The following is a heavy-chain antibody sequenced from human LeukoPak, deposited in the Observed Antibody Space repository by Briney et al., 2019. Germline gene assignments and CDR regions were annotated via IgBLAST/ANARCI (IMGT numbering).Heavy chain of an antibody. CDR3: AKDDAWLRFGE. CDR2: ISGSGGST. D-gene: IGHD3-10*01. Sequence: GGSLRLSCAASGFTFSTFAMIWVRQPPGKGLEWVSAISGSGGSTYYADSVKGRFTISRDNSKNTLYLQMNSLRAEDTAVYYCAKDDAWLRFGEWSQGTLVTVSS. CDR1: GFTFSTFA. J-gene: IGHJ4*02. V-gene: IGHV3-23*01.